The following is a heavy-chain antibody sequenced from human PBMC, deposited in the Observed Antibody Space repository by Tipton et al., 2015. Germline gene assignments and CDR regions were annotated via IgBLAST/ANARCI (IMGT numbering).Heavy chain of an antibody. V-gene: IGHV4-59*07. CDR2: IYYSGST. CDR1: GDSISTYY. D-gene: IGHD5-18*01. J-gene: IGHJ6*02. CDR3: ARGDRNIYGVYFYYYGMDV. Sequence: TLSLTCTVSGDSISTYYWSWIRQPPGKGLEWIGYIYYSGSTQYNPSLKSRVTISVDTSENQFSLRLISVTAADTAVYYCARGDRNIYGVYFYYYGMDVWGQGTTVTVSS.